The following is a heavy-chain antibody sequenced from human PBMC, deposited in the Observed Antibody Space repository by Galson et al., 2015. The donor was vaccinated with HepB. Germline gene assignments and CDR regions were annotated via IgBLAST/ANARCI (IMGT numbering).Heavy chain of an antibody. CDR2: IWYDGSNK. V-gene: IGHV3-33*01. J-gene: IGHJ4*02. CDR1: GFTFSSYG. Sequence: SLRLSCAASGFTFSSYGMHWVRQAPGKGLEWVAVIWYDGSNKYYADSVKGRFTISRDNSKNTLYLQMNSLRAEDTAVYYCAREHWSSAPSDWGQGTLVTVSS. CDR3: AREHWSSAPSD. D-gene: IGHD3-3*02.